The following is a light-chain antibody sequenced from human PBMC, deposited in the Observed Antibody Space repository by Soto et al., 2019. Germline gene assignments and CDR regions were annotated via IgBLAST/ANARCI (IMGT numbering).Light chain of an antibody. CDR3: SSYAGSNNLV. J-gene: IGLJ3*02. CDR1: SSDIGGYDY. Sequence: QSALTQPPSASGSPGQSVTISCTGTSSDIGGYDYVSWYQQHPGKAPKLIIYEINKRPSGVPDRFSGSKSGNTASLTVSGLQAEGEADYYCSSYAGSNNLVFAGGTKLTVL. V-gene: IGLV2-8*01. CDR2: EIN.